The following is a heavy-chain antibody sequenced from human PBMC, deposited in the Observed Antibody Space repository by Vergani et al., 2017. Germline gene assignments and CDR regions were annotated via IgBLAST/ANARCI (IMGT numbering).Heavy chain of an antibody. Sequence: RLVQSGGGLAHPGGSLRLSCAASGLPVSGFAFNTSAMIWVRQAPGKGLEWVSGSSATGDENTDYAYSVKGRFTIYRDNSKSTMFLQINGLTSEDTAIYYCTREQDVGYSSKYFYYYGIDGWGQGSTVTVSS. CDR2: SSATGDENT. J-gene: IGHJ6*02. CDR3: TREQDVGYSSKYFYYYGIDG. D-gene: IGHD5-18*01. V-gene: IGHV3-23*04. CDR1: GLPVSGFAFNTSA.